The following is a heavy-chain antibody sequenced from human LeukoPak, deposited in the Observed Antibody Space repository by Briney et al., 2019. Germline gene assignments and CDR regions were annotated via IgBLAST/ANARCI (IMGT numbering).Heavy chain of an antibody. CDR1: GFTFSSYG. Sequence: GGSLRLSRVASGFTFSSYGMHWVRQAPGKGLEWVALIWYDGSNKYYADSVRGRFTLSRDNSKNTLYLQMNNLRAEDTAVYFCARGRRGYDEDWFDPWGQGTLVTVSS. D-gene: IGHD5-12*01. J-gene: IGHJ5*02. CDR3: ARGRRGYDEDWFDP. CDR2: IWYDGSNK. V-gene: IGHV3-30*02.